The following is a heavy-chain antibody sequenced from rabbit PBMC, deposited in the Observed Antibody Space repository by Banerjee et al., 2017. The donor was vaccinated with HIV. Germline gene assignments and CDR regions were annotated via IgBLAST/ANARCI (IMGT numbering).Heavy chain of an antibody. J-gene: IGHJ4*01. CDR2: IDPIFGST. Sequence: QLKETGGGLVQPGGSLKVSCKASGFDFSSYGVSWVRQAPGKGLEWIGYIDPIFGSTYYASWVNGRFSISRENTQNTLYLQLNSLTAADTATYFCVRAGYAGPGYVSYFNLWGQGTLVTDS. V-gene: IGHV1S7*01. CDR1: GFDFSSYG. CDR3: VRAGYAGPGYVSYFNL. D-gene: IGHD4-2*01.